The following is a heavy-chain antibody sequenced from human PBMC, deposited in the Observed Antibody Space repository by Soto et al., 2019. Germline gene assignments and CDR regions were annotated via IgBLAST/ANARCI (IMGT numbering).Heavy chain of an antibody. D-gene: IGHD2-15*01. CDR3: IAPPPGHPSFDI. CDR1: GFTFSSYC. J-gene: IGHJ3*02. CDR2: IWYDGSNK. V-gene: IGHV3-33*01. Sequence: GGSLSLSCAASGFTFSSYCMHWVRQAPGKGLEWVAVIWYDGSNKYAASVKGRFTISSDDSKSIAYLQMNSLKTEDTAVYYYIAPPPGHPSFDIWGQGTMVTVSS.